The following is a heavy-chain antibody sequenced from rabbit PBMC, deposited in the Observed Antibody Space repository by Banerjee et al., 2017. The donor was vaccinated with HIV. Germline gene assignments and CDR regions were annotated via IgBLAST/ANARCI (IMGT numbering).Heavy chain of an antibody. CDR2: IYTGGSGST. D-gene: IGHD1-1*01. Sequence: QSLEESGGGLVKPGGTLTLTCKASGIDFSTYYYMCWVRQAPGKGLEWIACIYTGGSGSTYYANWARGRFTISKTSSTTVTLQMTSLTAADTATYFCARVNAGSSGYPYYFNLWGQGTLVTVS. CDR3: ARVNAGSSGYPYYFNL. J-gene: IGHJ4*01. CDR1: GIDFSTYYY. V-gene: IGHV1S40*01.